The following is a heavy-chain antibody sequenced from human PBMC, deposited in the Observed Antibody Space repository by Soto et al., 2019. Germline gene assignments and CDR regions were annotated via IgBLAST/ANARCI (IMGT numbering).Heavy chain of an antibody. V-gene: IGHV1-18*01. CDR3: ARVGFCSSTSCYPLVSENWFDP. D-gene: IGHD2-2*01. CDR2: ISAYNGNT. CDR1: GYTFTSYG. J-gene: IGHJ5*02. Sequence: ASVKVSCKASGYTFTSYGISWVRQAPGQGLEWMGWISAYNGNTNYAQKLQGRVTMTTDTSTSTAYMELRSLRSDDTAVYYCARVGFCSSTSCYPLVSENWFDPWGQGTLVTVSS.